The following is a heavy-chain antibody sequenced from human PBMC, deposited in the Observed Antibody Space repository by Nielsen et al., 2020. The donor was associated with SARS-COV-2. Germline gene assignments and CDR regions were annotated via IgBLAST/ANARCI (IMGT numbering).Heavy chain of an antibody. V-gene: IGHV3-33*08. CDR2: IWYDGSNK. J-gene: IGHJ2*01. D-gene: IGHD6-13*01. CDR3: ARDQCGSWYDLYCWYFDL. Sequence: GESLKISCAASGFTFSSYGMHWVRQAPGKGLEWVAVIWYDGSNKYYADSVKGRFTISRDNSKNTLYLQMNSLRAEDTAVYYCARDQCGSWYDLYCWYFDLWGRGTLVTVSS. CDR1: GFTFSSYG.